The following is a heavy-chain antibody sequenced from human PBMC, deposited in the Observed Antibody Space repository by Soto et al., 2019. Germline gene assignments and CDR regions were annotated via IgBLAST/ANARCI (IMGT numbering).Heavy chain of an antibody. Sequence: SLKVSCKASGGTFSSYAISWVRQAPGQGLEWMGEIIPISDTTNYAQKFQGRVTITADESTSTAYMELSSLRSEDTAVYYCARSQGSSTSLEIYYYYYYGMDVWGQGTTVTVSS. CDR2: IIPISDTT. J-gene: IGHJ6*02. D-gene: IGHD2-2*01. CDR1: GGTFSSYA. CDR3: ARSQGSSTSLEIYYYYYYGMDV. V-gene: IGHV1-69*13.